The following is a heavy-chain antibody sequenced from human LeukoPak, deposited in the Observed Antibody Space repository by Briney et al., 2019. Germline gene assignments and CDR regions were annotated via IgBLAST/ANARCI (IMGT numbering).Heavy chain of an antibody. CDR3: ARESASGWYPQHFDY. J-gene: IGHJ4*02. CDR2: ISAYNGNT. Sequence: GASVKVSCKASGYTFTSYGISWVRQAPGQGLEWMGWISAYNGNTNYAQKLQGGVTMTTDTSTSTAYMELRSLRSDDTAVYYCARESASGWYPQHFDYWGQGTLVTVSS. V-gene: IGHV1-18*01. CDR1: GYTFTSYG. D-gene: IGHD6-19*01.